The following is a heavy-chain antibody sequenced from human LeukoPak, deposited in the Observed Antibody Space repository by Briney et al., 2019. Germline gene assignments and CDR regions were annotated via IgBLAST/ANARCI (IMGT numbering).Heavy chain of an antibody. D-gene: IGHD5-12*01. CDR1: GFTLSSYA. Sequence: GGSLRLSCAASGFTLSSYAMSWVRQAPGNGLEWVSAISGSGGSTYYADSVKGRFTICRDNSKNTLYLQMNSLRAEDTAVYYCAKGSGYDSGFLWYWGQGTLVTVSS. J-gene: IGHJ4*02. V-gene: IGHV3-23*01. CDR2: ISGSGGST. CDR3: AKGSGYDSGFLWY.